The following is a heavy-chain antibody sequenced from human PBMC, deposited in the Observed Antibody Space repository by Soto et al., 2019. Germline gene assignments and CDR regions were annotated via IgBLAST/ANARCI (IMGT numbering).Heavy chain of an antibody. CDR2: IKSKTDGGTT. CDR3: TTGIQLGDGRAY. V-gene: IGHV3-15*07. CDR1: GFTFSNAW. Sequence: PGGSLRLSCAASGFTFSNAWMNWVRQAPGKGLEWVGRIKSKTDGGTTDYAAPVKGRFTISRDDSKNTLYLQMNSLKTADTAVYYLTTGIQLGDGRAYGAQGPLVPVSS. D-gene: IGHD3-10*01. J-gene: IGHJ4*02.